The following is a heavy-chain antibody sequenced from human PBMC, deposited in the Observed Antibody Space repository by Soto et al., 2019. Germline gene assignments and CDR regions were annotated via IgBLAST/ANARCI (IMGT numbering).Heavy chain of an antibody. CDR2: IYPSDSYT. CDR1: GYNFAGYW. CDR3: ARGGVSTRTFDP. Sequence: PGESLKISCKGSGYNFAGYWIAWVRQMPGKGLELMGIIYPSDSYTRYRPSFQGQVTISADKSISSAYLQWSSLRASDTAMYYCARGGVSTRTFDPWGQGTPVTVSS. V-gene: IGHV5-51*01. J-gene: IGHJ5*02. D-gene: IGHD3-3*01.